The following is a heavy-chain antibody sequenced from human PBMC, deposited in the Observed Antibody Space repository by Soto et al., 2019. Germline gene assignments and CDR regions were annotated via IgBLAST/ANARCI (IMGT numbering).Heavy chain of an antibody. CDR1: GYTFTSYA. V-gene: IGHV1-3*01. Sequence: GASVKVSCKASGYTFTSYAMHWVRQAPGQRLEWMGWINAGNGNTKYSQKFQGRVTITRDTSASTAYMELSSLRSEDTAVYYCARDQSHRGRATVIYYFDYWGQGTLVTVSS. D-gene: IGHD4-4*01. J-gene: IGHJ4*02. CDR3: ARDQSHRGRATVIYYFDY. CDR2: INAGNGNT.